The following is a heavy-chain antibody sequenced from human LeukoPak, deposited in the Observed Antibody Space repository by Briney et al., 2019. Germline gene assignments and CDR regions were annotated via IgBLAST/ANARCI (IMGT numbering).Heavy chain of an antibody. V-gene: IGHV3-7*01. J-gene: IGHJ4*02. CDR2: IKHDGSNK. CDR3: ARDAQGLGVVRGPTLDY. Sequence: TGGSLRLSCAASGFTFSRFWMSWARQAPGKGLEWVANIKHDGSNKYYADSVKGRFSVSRDKSKNTLSLEMNSLRAEDTALYYCARDAQGLGVVRGPTLDYWGQGTLVTVSS. CDR1: GFTFSRFW. D-gene: IGHD3-10*01.